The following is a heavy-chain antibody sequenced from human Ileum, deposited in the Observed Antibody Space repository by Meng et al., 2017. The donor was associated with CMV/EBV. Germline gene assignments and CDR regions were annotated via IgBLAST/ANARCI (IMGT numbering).Heavy chain of an antibody. V-gene: IGHV1-69*05. J-gene: IGHJ5*02. Sequence: CKAPAGTFSIYAISWVRQAPGQGLEWMGGIIPIFGTANYAQKFQGRVTITTDESTSTAYMELSSLRSEDTAVYYCATYSSSYNWFDPWGQGTLVTVSS. D-gene: IGHD6-6*01. CDR1: AGTFSIYA. CDR2: IIPIFGTA. CDR3: ATYSSSYNWFDP.